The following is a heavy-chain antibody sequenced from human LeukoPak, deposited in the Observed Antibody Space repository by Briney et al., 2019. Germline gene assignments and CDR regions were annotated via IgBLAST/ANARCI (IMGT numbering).Heavy chain of an antibody. V-gene: IGHV3-11*05. D-gene: IGHD3-3*01. CDR1: TFTFSDDY. J-gene: IGHJ4*02. Sequence: GGSLRLSCTASTFTFSDDYMGWIRQAPGKGPEWVSSISPGSSYRFCADSVEGRFTISRDDAKNSVYLQMNNLRVDDTAVYYCATERLGIFEFWGQGSLVTVSS. CDR2: ISPGSSYR. CDR3: ATERLGIFEF.